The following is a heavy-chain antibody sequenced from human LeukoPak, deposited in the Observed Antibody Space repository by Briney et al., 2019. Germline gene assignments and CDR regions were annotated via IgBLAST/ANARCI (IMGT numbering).Heavy chain of an antibody. CDR2: MNPNSGNT. J-gene: IGHJ4*02. CDR3: ARGGRTREWLSFY. CDR1: GYTFTSYD. Sequence: ASVKVSCKASGYTFTSYDINWVRQAPGQGLEGMGWMNPNSGNTGYAQKLQGRVTMTRNTSISTAYMELSSLRSEDTAVYYCARGGRTREWLSFYWGQGTLVTVSS. D-gene: IGHD3-3*01. V-gene: IGHV1-8*01.